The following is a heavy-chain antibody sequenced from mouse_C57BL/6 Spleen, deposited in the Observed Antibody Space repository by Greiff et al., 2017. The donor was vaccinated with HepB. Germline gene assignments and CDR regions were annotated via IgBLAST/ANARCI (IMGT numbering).Heavy chain of an antibody. CDR3: ARDEVAYYFDY. J-gene: IGHJ2*01. Sequence: EVQLVESGGGLVKPGGSLKLSCAASGFTFSSYAMSWVRQTPEKRLEWVATISDGGSYTYYPDNVKGRFTISRDNPKNNLYLQMSHLKSEDTAMYYCARDEVAYYFDYWGQGTTLTVSS. V-gene: IGHV5-4*01. CDR2: ISDGGSYT. CDR1: GFTFSSYA. D-gene: IGHD1-1*01.